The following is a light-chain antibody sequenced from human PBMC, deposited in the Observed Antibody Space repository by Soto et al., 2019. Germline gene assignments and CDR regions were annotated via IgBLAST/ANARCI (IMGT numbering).Light chain of an antibody. CDR3: QQYNDNWT. Sequence: DIQMTQSPSTLSASVGDRVTITCRASQSISSWLAWYQQKPGQAPKLLIYKASTLQGGVPSRFSGSGSGTEITLDISSLQPDDSATYYCQQYNDNWTFGQGTKVE. J-gene: IGKJ1*01. CDR1: QSISSW. V-gene: IGKV1-5*03. CDR2: KAS.